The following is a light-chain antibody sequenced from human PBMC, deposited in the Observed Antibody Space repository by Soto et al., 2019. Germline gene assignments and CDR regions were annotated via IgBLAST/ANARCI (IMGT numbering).Light chain of an antibody. V-gene: IGKV3-20*01. CDR3: QQYGSSPLT. CDR1: QSVSSXY. CDR2: GAS. Sequence: EIVLTQSPGTLSLSPGERATLSCRASQSVSSXYLAWYQQKPGQAPRLLIYGASSRATGIPDRFSASGSGXXXXXXXXXLXPEDFAVYYCQQYGSSPLTFGGGTKVEIK. J-gene: IGKJ4*01.